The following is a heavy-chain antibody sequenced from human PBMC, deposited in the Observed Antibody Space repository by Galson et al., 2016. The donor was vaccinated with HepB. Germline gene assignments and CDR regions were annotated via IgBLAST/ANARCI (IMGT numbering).Heavy chain of an antibody. J-gene: IGHJ4*02. D-gene: IGHD5-24*01. Sequence: SLRLSCAASGFSFSTCAMTWVRQAPGKGLEWVAAISGSGAATYYADSVQGRFSISRDNAKNTLDLQMNSLRVEDTAVYFCAKDLKDGTYYLDYWVQGTLVTVTA. CDR3: AKDLKDGTYYLDY. CDR2: ISGSGAAT. CDR1: GFSFSTCA. V-gene: IGHV3-23*01.